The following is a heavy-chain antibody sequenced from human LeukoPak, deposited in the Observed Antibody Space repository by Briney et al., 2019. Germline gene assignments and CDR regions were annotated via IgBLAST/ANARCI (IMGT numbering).Heavy chain of an antibody. CDR3: ARDNIVVVPAAPGYGMDV. CDR2: INPSGGST. J-gene: IGHJ6*02. V-gene: IGHV1-46*01. Sequence: ASVKVSCKASGYTFTSYCMHWVRQAPGQGLEWMGIINPSGGSTSYAQKFQGRVTMARDTSTSTVYMELSSLRSEDTAVYYCARDNIVVVPAAPGYGMDVWGQGTTVTVSS. D-gene: IGHD2-2*01. CDR1: GYTFTSYC.